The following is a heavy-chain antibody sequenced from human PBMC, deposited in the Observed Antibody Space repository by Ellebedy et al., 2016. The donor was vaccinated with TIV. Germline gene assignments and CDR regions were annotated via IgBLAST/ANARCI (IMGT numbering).Heavy chain of an antibody. J-gene: IGHJ4*02. CDR3: ARGSHYDYVWGSYPERFDY. Sequence: PGGSLRLSCAASGFTFSSYAMHWVRQAPGQGLEYVSAISSNGGSTYYANSVKGRFTISRDNSKNTLYLQMGSLRAEDMAVYYCARGSHYDYVWGSYPERFDYWGQGTLVTVSS. CDR1: GFTFSSYA. D-gene: IGHD3-16*01. V-gene: IGHV3-64*01. CDR2: ISSNGGST.